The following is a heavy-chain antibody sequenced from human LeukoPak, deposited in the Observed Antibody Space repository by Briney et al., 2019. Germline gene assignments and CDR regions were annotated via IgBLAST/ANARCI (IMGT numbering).Heavy chain of an antibody. CDR1: GGSFSGYY. CDR3: ARGLGDHRFDY. CDR2: INHSGST. J-gene: IGHJ4*02. Sequence: SETLSLTCAVYGGSFSGYYWSWIRQPPGKGLEWIGEINHSGSTNYNPSLKSRVTISVDTSKNQFSLKLSSVTAADTAVYYCARGLGDHRFDYWGQGTLVTVSS. V-gene: IGHV4-34*01. D-gene: IGHD1-14*01.